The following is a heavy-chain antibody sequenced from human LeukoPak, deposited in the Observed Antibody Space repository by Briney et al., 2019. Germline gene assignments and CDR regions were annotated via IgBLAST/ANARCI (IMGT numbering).Heavy chain of an antibody. Sequence: GRSLRLSCAATGFTFKDYGMHWVRQPPGKGLEWVSSINWNGGGTDYADSVKGRFTISRDDAKNSLFLQMDSLRAEDTAVYYCARTLAVADHWGQGTLVTVSS. CDR3: ARTLAVADH. CDR2: INWNGGGT. D-gene: IGHD6-19*01. V-gene: IGHV3-20*04. J-gene: IGHJ4*02. CDR1: GFTFKDYG.